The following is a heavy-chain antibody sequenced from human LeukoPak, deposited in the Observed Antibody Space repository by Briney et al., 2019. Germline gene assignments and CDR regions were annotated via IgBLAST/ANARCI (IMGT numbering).Heavy chain of an antibody. J-gene: IGHJ5*02. D-gene: IGHD3-10*01. CDR3: ASASPELLWFGES. CDR2: INHSGST. V-gene: IGHV4-34*01. Sequence: PSETLSLTCAVYGGSFSGYYWSWIRQPPGKGLEWIGEINHSGSTNYNPSLKSRVTISVDTSKNQFSLKLSSVTAADTAVYYCASASPELLWFGESWGQGTLVTVSS. CDR1: GGSFSGYY.